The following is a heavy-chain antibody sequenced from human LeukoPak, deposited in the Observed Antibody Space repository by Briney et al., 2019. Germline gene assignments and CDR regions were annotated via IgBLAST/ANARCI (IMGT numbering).Heavy chain of an antibody. CDR3: ARVVAATLYYYYGMDV. D-gene: IGHD2-15*01. CDR2: IYHSGST. J-gene: IGHJ6*02. Sequence: SETLSLTCAVSGGSISSSNWWSWVRQPPGKGLEWIGEIYHSGSTNYNPSLKSRVTISVDKSKNQFSLKLSSVTAADTAVYYCARVVAATLYYYYGMDVWGQGTTVTVSS. CDR1: GGSISSSNW. V-gene: IGHV4-4*02.